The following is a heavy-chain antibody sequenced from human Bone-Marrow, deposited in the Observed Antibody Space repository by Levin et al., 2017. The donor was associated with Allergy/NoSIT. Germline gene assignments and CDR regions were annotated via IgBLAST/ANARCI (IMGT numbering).Heavy chain of an antibody. V-gene: IGHV3-33*01. Sequence: PGGSLRLSCAASGFTFSSYGMHWVRQAPGKGLEWVAVIWYDGSNKYYADSVKGRFTISRDNSKNTLYLQMNSLRAEDTAVYYCARDPRVDTAMVMSMDYWGQGTLVTVSS. CDR3: ARDPRVDTAMVMSMDY. D-gene: IGHD5-18*01. CDR1: GFTFSSYG. CDR2: IWYDGSNK. J-gene: IGHJ4*02.